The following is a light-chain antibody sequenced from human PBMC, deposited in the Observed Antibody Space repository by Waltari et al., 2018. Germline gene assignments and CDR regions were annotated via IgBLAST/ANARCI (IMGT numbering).Light chain of an antibody. Sequence: DIVMTQTPLSLSVTPGQPASISCKSSQSLLHSDGKTYFYWYLQKPGQSPQLLIYEVSSRLSGVPDRFSGSGSGTDFTLKISRVEAEDVGVYYCMQGIHLPRTFGQGTKVEIK. J-gene: IGKJ1*01. CDR1: QSLLHSDGKTY. CDR3: MQGIHLPRT. V-gene: IGKV2-29*02. CDR2: EVS.